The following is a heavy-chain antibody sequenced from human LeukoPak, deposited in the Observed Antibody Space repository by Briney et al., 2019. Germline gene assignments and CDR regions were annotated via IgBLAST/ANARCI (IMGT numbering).Heavy chain of an antibody. CDR1: GVSISSSSYY. Sequence: LETLSLTCTVSGVSISSSSYYWGWIRQPRRKGLEWIGSIYYSGSTNYNPSLKSRVTISVDTSKNQFSLKLSSVTAADTAVYYCARGYDGSGYYYRNWYFDLWGRGTLVTVSS. CDR3: ARGYDGSGYYYRNWYFDL. V-gene: IGHV4-39*07. D-gene: IGHD3-22*01. J-gene: IGHJ2*01. CDR2: IYYSGST.